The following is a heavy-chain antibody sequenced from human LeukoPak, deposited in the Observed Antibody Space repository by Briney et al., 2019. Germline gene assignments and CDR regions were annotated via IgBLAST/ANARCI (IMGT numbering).Heavy chain of an antibody. CDR3: AKAGAMVRGAIIRGYYYYYMDV. V-gene: IGHV3-23*01. CDR1: GFTFSSYA. D-gene: IGHD3-10*01. Sequence: GGSLRLSCAASGFTFSSYAISWVRQAPGKGLEWVSAISGSGGSTYYADSVKGRFTISRDNSKNTLYLQMNSLRAEDTAVYYCAKAGAMVRGAIIRGYYYYYMDVWGKGATVTVSS. J-gene: IGHJ6*03. CDR2: ISGSGGST.